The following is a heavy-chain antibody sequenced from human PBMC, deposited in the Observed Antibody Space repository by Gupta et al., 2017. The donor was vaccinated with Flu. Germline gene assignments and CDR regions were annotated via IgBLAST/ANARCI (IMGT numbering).Heavy chain of an antibody. CDR2: INPLGGSR. D-gene: IGHD2-21*01. CDR1: GSSFTSYA. CDR3: ARIVNCGGDCYYFDF. V-gene: IGHV1-46*01. J-gene: IGHJ4*02. Sequence: QVHLVQSGAEVKKPGASVQVSCKASGSSFTSYAMNWVRQAPGQGLEWMGLINPLGGSRSYAQKFQGRVTMTRDTSSSTVYMELSSLRFEDTAVYFCARIVNCGGDCYYFDFWGQGTRVTVFS.